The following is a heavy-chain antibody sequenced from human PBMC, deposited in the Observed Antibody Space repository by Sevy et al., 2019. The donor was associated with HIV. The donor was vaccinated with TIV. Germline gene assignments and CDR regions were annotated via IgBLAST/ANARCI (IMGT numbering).Heavy chain of an antibody. CDR3: ARLTTKPTSDEYGLHA. CDR1: RYTFTDYY. J-gene: IGHJ6*02. CDR2: INPNNGGT. Sequence: ASVKVSCKASRYTFTDYYVHWVRQAPGQGLEWMGWINPNNGGTKYAQKFQGRVTLTSDTSISTAYMELGRLTFDDTAVYFCARLTTKPTSDEYGLHAWGQGTTVTVSS. V-gene: IGHV1-2*02. D-gene: IGHD1-1*01.